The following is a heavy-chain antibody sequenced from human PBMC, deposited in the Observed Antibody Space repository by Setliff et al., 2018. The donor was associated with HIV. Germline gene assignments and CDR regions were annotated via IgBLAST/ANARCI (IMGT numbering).Heavy chain of an antibody. D-gene: IGHD3-10*01. J-gene: IGHJ6*02. CDR3: ARPGSSSYYYAMDV. CDR1: DGSFSGYY. Sequence: SETLSLTCAVYDGSFSGYYWSWIRQPPGKGLEWIGRISYNPSLRSRVTFSVDTSKNQFSLNLRSVTAADTAVYYCARPGSSSYYYAMDVWGQGTTVTVSS. V-gene: IGHV4-34*01. CDR2: IS.